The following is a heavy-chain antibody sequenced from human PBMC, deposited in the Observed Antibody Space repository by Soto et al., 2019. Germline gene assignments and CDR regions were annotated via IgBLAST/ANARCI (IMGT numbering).Heavy chain of an antibody. V-gene: IGHV5-51*01. Sequence: ESLKISCSASGYSFTNYYLAWVRQMPGKGLEWMGIIYPVDFDTRYSPSFQGQVTISVDRSIRTAYLQWDSLKASDTAMYYCASSVLVPSTMSYFDFWGQGTLVTVSS. J-gene: IGHJ4*02. CDR3: ASSVLVPSTMSYFDF. CDR1: GYSFTNYY. D-gene: IGHD1-26*01. CDR2: IYPVDFDT.